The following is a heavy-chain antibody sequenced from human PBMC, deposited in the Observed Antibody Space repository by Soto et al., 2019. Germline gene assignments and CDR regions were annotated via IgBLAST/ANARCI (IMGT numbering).Heavy chain of an antibody. D-gene: IGHD6-6*01. CDR1: GYTFTNYG. J-gene: IGHJ4*02. V-gene: IGHV1-18*01. CDR3: ARGDVGSSPDY. CDR2: ISGYNGNT. Sequence: QVQLVQSGAEVKKPGASVKVSCKASGYTFTNYGISWVRQAPGQGLEWMGWISGYNGNTNYAQKFQGRVTMTTDTSTRTAYTELRSLRSDDTDVYFCARGDVGSSPDYWGQGTLGTVSS.